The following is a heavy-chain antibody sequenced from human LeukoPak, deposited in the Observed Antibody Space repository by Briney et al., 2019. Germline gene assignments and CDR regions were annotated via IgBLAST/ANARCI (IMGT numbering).Heavy chain of an antibody. V-gene: IGHV3-23*01. Sequence: GGSLRLSCAASGFTLSSYGMSWVRQAPGKGLEWVSGISGSGGSTYYADSVKGRFTISRDNSKNTLYLQMNSLRAEDTAVYYCAKVRYSGSYWDSWGQGTLVTVSS. J-gene: IGHJ4*02. CDR3: AKVRYSGSYWDS. D-gene: IGHD1-26*01. CDR2: ISGSGGST. CDR1: GFTLSSYG.